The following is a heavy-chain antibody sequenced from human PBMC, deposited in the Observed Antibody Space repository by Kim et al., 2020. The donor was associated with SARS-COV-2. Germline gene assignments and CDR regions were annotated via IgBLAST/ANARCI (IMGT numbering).Heavy chain of an antibody. D-gene: IGHD3-22*01. CDR2: IYPGDSDT. Sequence: GESLKISCKGSGYSFTSYWIGWVRQMPGKGLEWMGIIYPGDSDTRYSPSFQCQVTISADKSISTAYLQWSSLKASDTAMYYCARHPIRGDSSGYFFDYRGQRTLHTVSS. CDR1: GYSFTSYW. CDR3: ARHPIRGDSSGYFFDY. J-gene: IGHJ4*02. V-gene: IGHV5-51*01.